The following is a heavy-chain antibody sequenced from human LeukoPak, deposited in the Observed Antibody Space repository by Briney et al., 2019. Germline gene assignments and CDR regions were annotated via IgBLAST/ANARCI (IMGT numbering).Heavy chain of an antibody. CDR1: GFTFSDYY. CDR3: ARPREGRFGEWYSDY. CDR2: ISSSSSYT. D-gene: IGHD3-10*01. V-gene: IGHV3-11*03. J-gene: IGHJ4*02. Sequence: PGGSLRLSCAASGFTFSDYYMSWIRQAPGKGLEWVSYISSSSSYTNYADSVKGRFTISRDNAKNSLYLQMNSLRAEDTAVYYCARPREGRFGEWYSDYWGQGTLVTVSS.